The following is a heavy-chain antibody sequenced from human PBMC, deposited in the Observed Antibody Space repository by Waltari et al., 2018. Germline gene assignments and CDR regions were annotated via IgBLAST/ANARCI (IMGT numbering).Heavy chain of an antibody. CDR1: GGTFSRYA. V-gene: IGHV1-69*01. J-gene: IGHJ6*02. Sequence: VQLVQSGAEVKTPGSSVKVSCKASGGTFSRYAISWVRPAPGQWLEWMGGIIPIFGTANYAQKFQGRVTITADESTSTAYMELSSLRSEDTAVYYCASGAIVGDYYYGMDVWGQGTTVTVSS. D-gene: IGHD2-15*01. CDR2: IIPIFGTA. CDR3: ASGAIVGDYYYGMDV.